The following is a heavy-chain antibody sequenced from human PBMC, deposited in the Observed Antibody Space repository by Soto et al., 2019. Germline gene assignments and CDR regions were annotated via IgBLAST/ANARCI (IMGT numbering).Heavy chain of an antibody. CDR1: GFSVSNTY. J-gene: IGHJ4*02. CDR3: ARGRGFSYGQYFDY. CDR2: MYSDGST. V-gene: IGHV3-53*04. Sequence: EVQLVESGGGLVQRGGSLRLSCAASGFSVSNTYMNWVRQAPGKGLEWVSVMYSDGSTYYADSVTRRFTISRHNSKNTLFLQMNSLRPEDTAVYYCARGRGFSYGQYFDYWGQGTLVTVSS. D-gene: IGHD5-18*01.